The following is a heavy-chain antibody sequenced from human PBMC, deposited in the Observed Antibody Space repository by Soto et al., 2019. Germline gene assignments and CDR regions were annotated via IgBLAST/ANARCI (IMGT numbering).Heavy chain of an antibody. CDR2: IIGGPANRA. J-gene: IGHJ4*02. Sequence: EVQLLESGGGLVQPGGSLRLSCVASGFTFGDRAMGWVRQTPGRGLQWVAAIIGGPANRAYYTESVKGRFTISRDNSKSTLYLQMNNLRAGDTAVYYCAKDKMESWLVGGYFENWGQGALVTVSS. D-gene: IGHD6-19*01. CDR1: GFTFGDRA. V-gene: IGHV3-23*01. CDR3: AKDKMESWLVGGYFEN.